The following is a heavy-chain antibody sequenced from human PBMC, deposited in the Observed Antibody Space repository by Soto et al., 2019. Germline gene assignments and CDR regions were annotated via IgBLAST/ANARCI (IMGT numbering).Heavy chain of an antibody. V-gene: IGHV1-69*13. CDR3: ASYCSGGSCYHSAFDI. CDR1: GGTYSSYP. Sequence: AASVKLSCKASGGTYSSYPSSWVRQAPGQGLEWMGGIIPIFGTANYAQKFQGRATITADESTSTAYMELSSLRSEDTAVYYCASYCSGGSCYHSAFDISGQGTMGTV. J-gene: IGHJ3*02. CDR2: IIPIFGTA. D-gene: IGHD2-15*01.